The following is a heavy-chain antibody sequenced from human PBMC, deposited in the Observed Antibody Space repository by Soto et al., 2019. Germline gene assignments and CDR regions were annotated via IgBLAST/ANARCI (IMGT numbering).Heavy chain of an antibody. J-gene: IGHJ4*02. V-gene: IGHV3-30*18. D-gene: IGHD5-12*01. CDR2: ISYDGSNK. Sequence: PGGSLRLSCAASGFTFSSYGMHWVRQAPGKGLEWVAVISYDGSNKYYADSVKGRFTNSRDNSKNTLYLQMNSLRAEDTAVYYCAKEMATIVFDYWGQGTLVTVSS. CDR1: GFTFSSYG. CDR3: AKEMATIVFDY.